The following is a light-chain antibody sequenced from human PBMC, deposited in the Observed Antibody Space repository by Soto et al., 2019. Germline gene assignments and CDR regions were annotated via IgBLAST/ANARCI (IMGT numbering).Light chain of an antibody. CDR2: GAS. Sequence: ESVLTQSPGTLSLSPGERATLSCRAIHSISSSYLAWYQQKPGQAPRLLIYGASTRATDTPVRFRGSGSGTEFTLTISSLQSEDFAVYYCQQYNNWPPSIIFGQGTRLEIK. V-gene: IGKV3-15*01. CDR1: HSISSSY. J-gene: IGKJ5*01. CDR3: QQYNNWPPSII.